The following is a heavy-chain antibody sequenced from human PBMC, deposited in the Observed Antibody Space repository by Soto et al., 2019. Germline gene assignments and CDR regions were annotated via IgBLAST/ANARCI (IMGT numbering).Heavy chain of an antibody. CDR2: INHSGST. Sequence: QGQLQQGGAGLLKPSATLSLTCAVYGGSFRGYHWSWIRQPPGKGLEWIGEINHSGSTNYNPSLKNLVTKEVDTSKNLFSMKLSSVNAADTDVYCCASQRWLRSDYWGQGTLVTVSS. J-gene: IGHJ4*02. CDR3: ASQRWLRSDY. V-gene: IGHV4-34*01. D-gene: IGHD5-12*01. CDR1: GGSFRGYH.